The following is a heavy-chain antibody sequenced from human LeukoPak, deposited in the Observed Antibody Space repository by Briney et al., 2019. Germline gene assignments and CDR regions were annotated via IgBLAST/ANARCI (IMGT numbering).Heavy chain of an antibody. V-gene: IGHV3-30*03. CDR1: GFTFSSNG. D-gene: IGHD3-10*01. CDR2: ISYDGTKT. Sequence: PGTSLRLSCAASGFTFSSNGMHWVRQAPGKGLEWVAVISYDGTKTYYADSVKGRFTISRDNSKNTLYLQMNSLRAEDTAVYYCARDLGYYGSGYFDYWGQGTLVTVSS. J-gene: IGHJ4*02. CDR3: ARDLGYYGSGYFDY.